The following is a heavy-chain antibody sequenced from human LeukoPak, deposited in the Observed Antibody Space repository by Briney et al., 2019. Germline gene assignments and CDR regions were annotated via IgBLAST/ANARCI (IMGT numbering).Heavy chain of an antibody. Sequence: ASVKVSCKASGYSFTGYFIHWVRQAPGQGLEWMGCIDPNSGDTKYAQKFQGRVSMPRDTSTRTAYMELSRLRSDDTAVYFCARSGSTGYSLDYWGQGTLVTVSA. D-gene: IGHD3-22*01. V-gene: IGHV1-2*02. J-gene: IGHJ4*02. CDR3: ARSGSTGYSLDY. CDR2: IDPNSGDT. CDR1: GYSFTGYF.